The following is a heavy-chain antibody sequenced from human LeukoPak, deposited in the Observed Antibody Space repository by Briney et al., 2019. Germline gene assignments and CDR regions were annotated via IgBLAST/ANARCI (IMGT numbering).Heavy chain of an antibody. J-gene: IGHJ5*02. Sequence: ASVKVSCKASRYTFTRYYMHWVRQAPGQGLEWMGIINPSGGSTSYAQKFQGRVTITRDTSASTVYMELTSLRSKDTAVYYCGKSAPSGFDPWGQGTLVTVSS. CDR3: GKSAPSGFDP. V-gene: IGHV1-46*01. CDR2: INPSGGST. CDR1: RYTFTRYY.